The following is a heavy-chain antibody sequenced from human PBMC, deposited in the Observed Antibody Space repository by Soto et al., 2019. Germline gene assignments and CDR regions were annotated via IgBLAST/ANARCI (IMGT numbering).Heavy chain of an antibody. CDR2: INPNSSGT. CDR3: AGDRGYSYGTLFLGYYYCMDV. Sequence: GASVKVSCKASGYTFTGYYMHWVRQAPGQGLEWMGWINPNSSGTNYAQKFQGRVTMTRDTSISTAYMELSRLRSDDTAVYYCAGDRGYSYGTLFLGYYYCMDVWGQGTTVTVSS. V-gene: IGHV1-2*02. D-gene: IGHD5-18*01. J-gene: IGHJ6*02. CDR1: GYTFTGYY.